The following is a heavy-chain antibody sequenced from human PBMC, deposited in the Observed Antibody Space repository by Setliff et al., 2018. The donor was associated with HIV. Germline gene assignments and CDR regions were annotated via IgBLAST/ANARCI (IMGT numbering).Heavy chain of an antibody. Sequence: RASVKVSCKASGYTFTTYAMHWVRQAPGQRLEWMGWINAGNGNTKYSQKFQGRVTITRDTSASTAYMELSSLRSGDTAVYYCARNGGPYAGGALYYYYGMDVWGQGTTVTVSS. CDR2: INAGNGNT. CDR3: ARNGGPYAGGALYYYYGMDV. D-gene: IGHD3-16*01. J-gene: IGHJ6*02. CDR1: GYTFTTYA. V-gene: IGHV1-3*01.